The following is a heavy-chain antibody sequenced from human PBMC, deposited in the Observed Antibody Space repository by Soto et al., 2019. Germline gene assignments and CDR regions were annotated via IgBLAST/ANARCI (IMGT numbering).Heavy chain of an antibody. V-gene: IGHV4-59*01. D-gene: IGHD5-12*01. CDR3: ARGSWLVEDF. CDR1: NGSMSKYY. J-gene: IGHJ4*02. Sequence: PSATLSLTCNVSNGSMSKYYWNCIRQPPGKGLEYIGYIYGSGSTNYNPSLKSRVTISMDTSRNQFSLKMSSVTASDTAVYYCARGSWLVEDFWGQGTLVTVSS. CDR2: IYGSGST.